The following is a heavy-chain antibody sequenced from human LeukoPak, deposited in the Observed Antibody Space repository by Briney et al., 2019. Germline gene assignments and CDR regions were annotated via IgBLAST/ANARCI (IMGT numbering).Heavy chain of an antibody. CDR2: INPNSDGT. CDR3: ARGHYYYYYMDV. J-gene: IGHJ6*03. CDR1: GYTFTGYY. V-gene: IGHV1-2*06. Sequence: ASVKVSCKASGYTFTGYYMHWVRQAPGQGLEWMGQINPNSDGTNYAQKFQGRVTMTRDTSISTAYMELSRLRSDDTAVYYCARGHYYYYYMDVWGKGTTVTVSS.